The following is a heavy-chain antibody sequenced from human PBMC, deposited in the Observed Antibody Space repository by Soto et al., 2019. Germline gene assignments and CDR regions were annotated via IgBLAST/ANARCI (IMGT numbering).Heavy chain of an antibody. V-gene: IGHV3-7*05. CDR2: IKEDGSEK. Sequence: PGESLKISCAASAFTFSRHWMSWVRQAPGKGLEWVANIKEDGSEKYYVDSVKGRFTISRDNARNSLYLQMNSLRDDDTAVYYCASAGPTYGHDYWGQGTLVTVSS. D-gene: IGHD3-10*01. CDR3: ASAGPTYGHDY. CDR1: AFTFSRHW. J-gene: IGHJ4*02.